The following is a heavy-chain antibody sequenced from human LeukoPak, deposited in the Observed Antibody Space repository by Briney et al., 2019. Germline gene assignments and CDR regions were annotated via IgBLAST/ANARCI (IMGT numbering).Heavy chain of an antibody. Sequence: SVKVSCKASGGTFSSYAISWVRQAPGQRLEWMGRIIPIFGTANYAQKFQGRVTITTDESTSTAYMELSSLRSEDTAVYYCAREGGIAVAGFDYWGQGTLVTVSS. D-gene: IGHD6-19*01. CDR3: AREGGIAVAGFDY. CDR2: IIPIFGTA. J-gene: IGHJ4*02. V-gene: IGHV1-69*05. CDR1: GGTFSSYA.